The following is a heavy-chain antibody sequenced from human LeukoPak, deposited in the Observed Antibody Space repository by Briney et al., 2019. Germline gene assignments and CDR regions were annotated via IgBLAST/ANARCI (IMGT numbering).Heavy chain of an antibody. CDR3: ARGGSNYDLLTGSYYFDF. J-gene: IGHJ4*02. Sequence: SETLSLTCAVSGGSPRRYYGSWIPQPPGKGLEWIGYISDSGSTKYNPSLESRVTISVDTSKYQFSLKLTSVTAADTAVYYCARGGSNYDLLTGSYYFDFWGQGTLVTVSS. CDR1: GGSPRRYY. D-gene: IGHD3-9*01. V-gene: IGHV4-59*01. CDR2: ISDSGST.